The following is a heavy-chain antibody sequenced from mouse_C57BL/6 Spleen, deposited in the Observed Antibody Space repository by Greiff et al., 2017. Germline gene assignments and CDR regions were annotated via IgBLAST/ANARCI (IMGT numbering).Heavy chain of an antibody. Sequence: VQLKESGPGLVKPSQSLSLTCSVTGYSITSGYYWNWIRQFPGNKLEWMGYISYDGSNNYNPSLKNRISITRDTSKNQFFLKLNSVTTEDTATYYCASPFDGYYGDAMDYWGQGTSVTVSS. CDR3: ASPFDGYYGDAMDY. D-gene: IGHD2-3*01. CDR2: ISYDGSN. CDR1: GYSITSGYY. V-gene: IGHV3-6*01. J-gene: IGHJ4*01.